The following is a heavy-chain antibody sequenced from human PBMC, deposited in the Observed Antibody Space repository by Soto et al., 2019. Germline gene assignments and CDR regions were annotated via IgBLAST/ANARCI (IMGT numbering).Heavy chain of an antibody. CDR2: INPNSGDT. CDR3: AKGGAIVAAGTRVYIYNAMDV. CDR1: GYTFTGYY. Sequence: ASVKVSCKASGYTFTGYYVHWVRQAPGQGLEWMGWINPNSGDTYLAQRFQGRVTMNRDTSIGTAYMELRGLTSDDTAEYYCAKGGAIVAAGTRVYIYNAMDVWGQGTTVTVSS. J-gene: IGHJ6*02. D-gene: IGHD1-26*01. V-gene: IGHV1-2*02.